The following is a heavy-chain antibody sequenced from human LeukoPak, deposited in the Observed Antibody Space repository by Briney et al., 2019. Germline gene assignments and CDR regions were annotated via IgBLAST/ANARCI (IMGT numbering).Heavy chain of an antibody. CDR2: IWDDGNNK. V-gene: IGHV3-33*01. D-gene: IGHD2-8*01. CDR3: ARDNGEWRLNWFDH. CDR1: GFTFTTYV. J-gene: IGHJ5*02. Sequence: GGSLRLSCAASGFTFTTYVMHWVRQAPGKGLDWVARIWDDGNNKYYADSVKGRFTISRDNSKNTLYLQMNSLRAEDTAVYYCARDNGEWRLNWFDHWGQGTLVTVSS.